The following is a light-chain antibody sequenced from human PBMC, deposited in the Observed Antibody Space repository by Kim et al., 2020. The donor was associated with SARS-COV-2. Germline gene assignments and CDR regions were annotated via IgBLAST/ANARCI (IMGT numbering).Light chain of an antibody. CDR2: GAS. V-gene: IGKV3-20*01. CDR1: QSVSSSY. J-gene: IGKJ1*01. CDR3: QQYGSSTGT. Sequence: EIVLTQSPGTLSLSPGERATLSCGASQSVSSSYLPWYQQKHGQAPRLLIYGASSRATVIPDRFSGSGSGTDFTLTISRLEPEDFAVYYCQQYGSSTGTFGQGTKVEIK.